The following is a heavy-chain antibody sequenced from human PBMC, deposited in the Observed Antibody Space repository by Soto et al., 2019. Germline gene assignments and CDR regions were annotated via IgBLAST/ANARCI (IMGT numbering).Heavy chain of an antibody. CDR1: GGSISSYY. Sequence: QVQLQESGPGLVKPSETLSLTCTVSGGSISSYYWSWIRQPPGKGLEWIGYIYYSGSTNYNPSLNLRVTISVDTSKNQFSLKLSSVTAADTAVYYCARLEATYYYYYGMDVWGQGTTVTVSS. CDR2: IYYSGST. D-gene: IGHD1-26*01. J-gene: IGHJ6*02. V-gene: IGHV4-59*01. CDR3: ARLEATYYYYYGMDV.